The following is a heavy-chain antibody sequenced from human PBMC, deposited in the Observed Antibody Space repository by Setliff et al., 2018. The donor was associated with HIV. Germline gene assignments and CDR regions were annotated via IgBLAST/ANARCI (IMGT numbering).Heavy chain of an antibody. CDR1: GFTFSTYS. Sequence: GGSPSLSCAASGFTFSTYSMKWVRQAPGQGLEWVSYISSSTSTIYYAYSVKGRFTISRDNAKNSLYLQMNSLRAEDTSVYYCARLLDYYYMDVWGKGTTVTVSS. CDR3: ARLLDYYYMDV. CDR2: ISSSTSTI. J-gene: IGHJ6*03. V-gene: IGHV3-48*01.